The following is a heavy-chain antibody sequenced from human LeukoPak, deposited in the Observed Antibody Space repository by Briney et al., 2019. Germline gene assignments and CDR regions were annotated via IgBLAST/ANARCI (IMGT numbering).Heavy chain of an antibody. CDR3: ARSPKNVAYNSGLDYFDF. CDR2: IYPGDSDT. CDR1: GYSFTSYW. J-gene: IGHJ4*02. V-gene: IGHV5-51*01. D-gene: IGHD5-12*01. Sequence: PGESLKISCKGSGYSFTSYWIGWVRQMPGKGLEWMGIIYPGDSDTRYSPSFQGQVTISADKSISTAYLQWSSLKASDTAMFYCARSPKNVAYNSGLDYFDFWGQGTLVTVSS.